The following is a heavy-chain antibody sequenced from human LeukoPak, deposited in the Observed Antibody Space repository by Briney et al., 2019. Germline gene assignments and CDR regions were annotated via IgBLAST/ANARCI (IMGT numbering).Heavy chain of an antibody. J-gene: IGHJ5*02. Sequence: SETLSLTCTVSGGSISSSDYDWGWIRQPPGKGLEGIASFYYSGSTYYSPSLKSGVPISVDTSKNQFSLKLRSVTATDTAVYYCARGLTRGYTYGGCFDPWGQGTLVTVSS. D-gene: IGHD5-12*01. CDR3: ARGLTRGYTYGGCFDP. V-gene: IGHV4-39*01. CDR1: GGSISSSDYD. CDR2: FYYSGST.